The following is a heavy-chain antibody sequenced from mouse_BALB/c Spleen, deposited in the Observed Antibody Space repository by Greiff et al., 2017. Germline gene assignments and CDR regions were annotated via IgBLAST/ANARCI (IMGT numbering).Heavy chain of an antibody. D-gene: IGHD2-3*01. Sequence: VQLQQSGAELMKPGASVKISCKATGYTFSSYWIEWVKQRPGHGLEWIGEILPGSGSTNYNEKFKGKATFTADTSSNTAYMQLSSLTSEDSAVYYCAGRDGYSYWYFDVWGAGTTVTVSS. J-gene: IGHJ1*01. CDR2: ILPGSGST. CDR1: GYTFSSYW. CDR3: AGRDGYSYWYFDV. V-gene: IGHV1-9*01.